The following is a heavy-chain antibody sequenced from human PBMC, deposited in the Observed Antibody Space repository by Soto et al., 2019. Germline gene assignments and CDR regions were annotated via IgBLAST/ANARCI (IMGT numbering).Heavy chain of an antibody. V-gene: IGHV1-18*04. CDR2: ISACNGNT. CDR3: ARDEDSIYYYYGMDV. Sequence: QVQLVQSGAEVKKPGASVKVSCKASGYTFTGYYMHWVRQAPGQGLEWMGWISACNGNTNYAQKLQGRVTMTTDTSTSTAYMELRSLRSDDTAVYYCARDEDSIYYYYGMDVWGQGTTVTVSS. D-gene: IGHD4-4*01. J-gene: IGHJ6*02. CDR1: GYTFTGYY.